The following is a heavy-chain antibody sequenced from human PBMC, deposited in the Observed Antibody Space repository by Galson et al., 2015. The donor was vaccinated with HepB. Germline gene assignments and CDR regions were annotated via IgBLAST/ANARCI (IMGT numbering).Heavy chain of an antibody. Sequence: SLRLSCAASRFTFSTYWMSWVRQAPGKGLEWVANIKQDGSEKYYVDSVKGRFTISRDNAKNSLYLQINSLRAEDSAVYYCATEGRGQWSNVQGNWGQGTLVTVSS. J-gene: IGHJ4*02. V-gene: IGHV3-7*01. CDR2: IKQDGSEK. CDR1: RFTFSTYW. D-gene: IGHD4/OR15-4a*01. CDR3: ATEGRGQWSNVQGN.